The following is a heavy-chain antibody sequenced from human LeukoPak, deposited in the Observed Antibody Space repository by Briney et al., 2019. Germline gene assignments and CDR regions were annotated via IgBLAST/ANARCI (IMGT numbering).Heavy chain of an antibody. Sequence: PGGSLRLSCAASGFTFSGYWMSWVRQAPGKGLEWVANINQDESQKYYVDSVRGRFTISRDNARNSLYLQMNSLRAEDTAVYYCARDFRAGGVTSKAFDIWGQGTMVTVSS. CDR2: INQDESQK. CDR1: GFTFSGYW. CDR3: ARDFRAGGVTSKAFDI. D-gene: IGHD3-16*01. J-gene: IGHJ3*02. V-gene: IGHV3-7*01.